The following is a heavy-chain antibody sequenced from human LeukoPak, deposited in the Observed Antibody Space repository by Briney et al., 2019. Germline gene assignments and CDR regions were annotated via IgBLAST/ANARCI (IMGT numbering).Heavy chain of an antibody. J-gene: IGHJ4*02. CDR1: GFTFSSYA. V-gene: IGHV3-23*01. CDR2: ISGSGGST. Sequence: GGSLRLSCAASGFTFSSYAMSWVRQAPGKGLEWVSAISGSGGSTYYADSVKGRFTISRDNSKNTLYLQMNSLRAEDTAVYYCAKVYYDFWSGYYTGPFDYWGQGTLVTVSS. D-gene: IGHD3-3*01. CDR3: AKVYYDFWSGYYTGPFDY.